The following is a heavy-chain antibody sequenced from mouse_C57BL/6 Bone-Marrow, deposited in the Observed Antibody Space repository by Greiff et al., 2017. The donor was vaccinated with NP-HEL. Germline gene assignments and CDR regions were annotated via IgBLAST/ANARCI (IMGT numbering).Heavy chain of an antibody. CDR1: GYTFTDYN. CDR3: ATPPSLLAWFAY. Sequence: VHVKQSGPELVKPGASVKMSCKASGYTFTDYNMHWVKQSHGKSLEWIGYINPNNGGTSYNQKFKGKATLTVNKSSSTAYMELRSLTSEDSAVYYCATPPSLLAWFAYWGQGTLVTVSA. CDR2: INPNNGGT. D-gene: IGHD2-10*01. J-gene: IGHJ3*01. V-gene: IGHV1-22*01.